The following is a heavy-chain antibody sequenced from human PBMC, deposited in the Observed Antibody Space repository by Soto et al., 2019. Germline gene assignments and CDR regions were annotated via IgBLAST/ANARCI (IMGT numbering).Heavy chain of an antibody. Sequence: GGSLRLSCAASGFTFSSYAMSWVRQAPGKGLEWVSAISGSGGSTYYAESVKGRFTMSRDNSKNTLYLQMNSPRAEDTAVYYCAKDPPSMNIVRLANFDYWGQGTLVTVSS. CDR1: GFTFSSYA. CDR3: AKDPPSMNIVRLANFDY. D-gene: IGHD5-12*01. CDR2: ISGSGGST. J-gene: IGHJ4*02. V-gene: IGHV3-23*01.